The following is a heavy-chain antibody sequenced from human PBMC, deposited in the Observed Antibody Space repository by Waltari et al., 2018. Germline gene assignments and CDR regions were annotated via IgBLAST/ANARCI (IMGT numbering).Heavy chain of an antibody. J-gene: IGHJ1*01. D-gene: IGHD4-17*01. CDR2: VEYRGST. CDR1: GGPFSTSYN. CDR3: GRIAFGDDGGYFQH. Sequence: QLQLQVSGPGLVKPSETLSLTCTVSGGPFSTSYNGGWLRQPPGKGLVWMGNVEYRGSTFSNPYMESRVTRALHTSKDQFSLRLSSVGAADTAVYFCGRIAFGDDGGYFQHWGQGTLVTVSS. V-gene: IGHV4-39*01.